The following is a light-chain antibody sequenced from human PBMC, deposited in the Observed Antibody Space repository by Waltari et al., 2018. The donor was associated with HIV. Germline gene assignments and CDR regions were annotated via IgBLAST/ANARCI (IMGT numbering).Light chain of an antibody. CDR2: WTS. CDR1: QSLLYTSNNRNY. V-gene: IGKV4-1*01. CDR3: QQYYDSPYT. J-gene: IGKJ2*01. Sequence: DIVMTQSPDSLAVSLGERATINCKSSQSLLYTSNNRNYLAWFQQKPGQPPKLLISWTSTRESGVPDRFSGAGSGTDFTLSISSLQAEDVAVYYCQQYYDSPYTFGQGTKL.